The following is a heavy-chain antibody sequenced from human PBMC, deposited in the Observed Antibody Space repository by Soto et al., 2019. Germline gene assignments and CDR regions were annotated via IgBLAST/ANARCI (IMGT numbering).Heavy chain of an antibody. CDR3: ARGRVLWFGELLQTFGI. CDR2: IYYSGST. D-gene: IGHD3-10*01. V-gene: IGHV4-59*01. Sequence: PSETLSLTCTVSGGSISSYYWSWIRQPPGKGLEWIGYIYYSGSTNYNPSLKSRVTISVDTSKNQFSLKLSSVTAAYTAVYYCARGRVLWFGELLQTFGIGDQGGMVTAS. CDR1: GGSISSYY. J-gene: IGHJ3*02.